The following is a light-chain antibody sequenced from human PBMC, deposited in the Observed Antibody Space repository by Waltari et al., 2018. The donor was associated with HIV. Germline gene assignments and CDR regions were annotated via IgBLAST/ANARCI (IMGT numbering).Light chain of an antibody. V-gene: IGLV1-44*01. CDR2: STN. CDR1: SSNIGSNT. J-gene: IGLJ3*02. Sequence: QSVLTQPPSASGTPGQRVTISCSGSSSNIGSNTVNWYQQLPGTAPKLLIYSTNQRPSGVPDRFSVSKSGTSASLAISGLQSEDEADYYCAAWDDSLNGQVFGGGTKLTVL. CDR3: AAWDDSLNGQV.